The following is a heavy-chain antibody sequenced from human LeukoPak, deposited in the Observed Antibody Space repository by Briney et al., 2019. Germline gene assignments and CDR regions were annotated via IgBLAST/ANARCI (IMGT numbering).Heavy chain of an antibody. J-gene: IGHJ4*02. V-gene: IGHV3-48*02. CDR3: ARDDSWAFDY. CDR1: GFTFSRYS. CDR2: IRTSSGGI. D-gene: IGHD2-21*02. Sequence: GGSLRLSCAASGFTFSRYSMNWVRQAPGKGLEWVAYIRTSSGGIYYADSVKGRFTISTDTAKNSLYLEMNNLRDGDTAVYYCARDDSWAFDYWGQGTLVTVSS.